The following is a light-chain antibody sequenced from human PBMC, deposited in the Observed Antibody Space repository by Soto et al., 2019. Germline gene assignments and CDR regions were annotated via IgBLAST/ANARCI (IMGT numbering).Light chain of an antibody. CDR1: QSVSSN. CDR3: QQYNTWPT. CDR2: GAS. J-gene: IGKJ1*01. Sequence: IVINRSQDPLAGSAGGSRTLSCQASQSVSSNLAWYQQKPGQAPRLLIFGASTRATGIPARFSGSGSGTEVTLTIISLQSEDIAVYYCQQYNTWPTFGRGTKVDIK. V-gene: IGKV3-15*01.